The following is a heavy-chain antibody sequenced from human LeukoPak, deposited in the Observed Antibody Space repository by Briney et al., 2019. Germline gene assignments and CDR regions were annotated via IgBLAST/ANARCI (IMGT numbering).Heavy chain of an antibody. CDR1: GFTFRTYC. V-gene: IGHV3-7*01. J-gene: IGHJ4*02. CDR2: IRPDGSEK. Sequence: GGSLRLSCAASGFTFRTYCISWVRQAPGEGLEWVASIRPDGSEKNYVDSAKGRFTISRDNAKNSLYLQMNSLRAEDTAVYYCARGRADYWGQGSLVTVSS. CDR3: ARGRADY.